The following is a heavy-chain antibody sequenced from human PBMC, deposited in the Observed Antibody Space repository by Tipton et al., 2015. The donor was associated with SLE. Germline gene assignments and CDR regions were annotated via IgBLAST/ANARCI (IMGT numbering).Heavy chain of an antibody. CDR2: IFTIGTT. Sequence: TLSLTCTVSGGSIRSGSYYWTWIRQPAGTGLEWIGRIFTIGTTSYNPSLKSRVTISLDTSKNQFSLKLSSVTAADTAVYYCARSPPRPLGYYYYYYYMDVWGKGTTVTVSS. CDR1: GGSIRSGSYY. D-gene: IGHD7-27*01. CDR3: ARSPPRPLGYYYYYYYMDV. V-gene: IGHV4-61*02. J-gene: IGHJ6*03.